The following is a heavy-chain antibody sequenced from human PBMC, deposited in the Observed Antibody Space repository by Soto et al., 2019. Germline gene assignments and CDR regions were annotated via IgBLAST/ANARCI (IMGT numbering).Heavy chain of an antibody. V-gene: IGHV4-59*08. J-gene: IGHJ4*02. CDR2: IYYSGST. CDR3: ARLAARRFDY. Sequence: QVQLQESGPGLVKPSETLSVTCTVSGGSISSYYWSWIRQPPGKGLEWIGYIYYSGSTNYNPSLKSRVTISVDTSKNQFSLKLSSVTAADTAVYFCARLAARRFDYWGQGTLVTVSA. D-gene: IGHD6-6*01. CDR1: GGSISSYY.